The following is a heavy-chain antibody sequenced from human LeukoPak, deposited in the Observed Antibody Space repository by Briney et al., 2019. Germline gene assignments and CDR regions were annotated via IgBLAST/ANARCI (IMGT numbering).Heavy chain of an antibody. D-gene: IGHD3-22*01. J-gene: IGHJ3*02. CDR3: AKADYYDSSGSIFDI. CDR1: GFTFDDYA. CDR2: ISWNSGSI. Sequence: PGGSLRLSCAASGFTFDDYAMHWVRQAPGKGLEWVSGISWNSGSIGYADSVKGRFTISRDNAKNSLYLQTNSLRAEDMALYYCAKADYYDSSGSIFDIWGQGTMVTVSS. V-gene: IGHV3-9*03.